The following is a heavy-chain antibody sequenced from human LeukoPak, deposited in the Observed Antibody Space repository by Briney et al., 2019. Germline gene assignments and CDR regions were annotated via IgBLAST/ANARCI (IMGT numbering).Heavy chain of an antibody. CDR2: IYPGDSDT. D-gene: IGHD5-24*01. CDR1: GYNFTSDW. V-gene: IGHV5-51*01. J-gene: IGHJ4*02. Sequence: GESLKISCKTSGYNFTSDWIGWVRQMPGKGLEWMGIIYPGDSDTRYSPSDQGQVTISADKSISTTYLQWRSLRASDTAMYYCARRVAIDGYNGPFDYWGQGTLVTVSS. CDR3: ARRVAIDGYNGPFDY.